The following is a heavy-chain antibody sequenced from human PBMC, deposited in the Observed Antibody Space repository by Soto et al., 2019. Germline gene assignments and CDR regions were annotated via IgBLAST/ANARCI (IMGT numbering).Heavy chain of an antibody. CDR2: IDPSDSYT. V-gene: IGHV5-10-1*01. CDR3: AITGTTSDYYHYGMDV. J-gene: IGHJ6*02. D-gene: IGHD1-20*01. CDR1: GYSFTSYW. Sequence: GESLKISCKGSGYSFTSYWISWVRQMPGKGLEWMGRIDPSDSYTNYSPSFQGHVTISADKSISTAYLQWSSLKASDTAMYYCAITGTTSDYYHYGMDVWGQGTTVTVSS.